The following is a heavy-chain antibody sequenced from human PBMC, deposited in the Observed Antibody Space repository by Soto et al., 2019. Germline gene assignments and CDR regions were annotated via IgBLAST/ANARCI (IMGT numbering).Heavy chain of an antibody. CDR3: AKDVATLQSLRGDAFDI. V-gene: IGHV1-18*01. J-gene: IGHJ3*02. CDR2: ISAYNGNT. CDR1: GYTFTSYG. Sequence: QVQLVQSGAEVKKPGASVKVSCKASGYTFTSYGISWVRQAPGQGLEWTGWISAYNGNTNYAQKLQGRVTMTTDTSTSTAYRELRNLRSDDTAVYYCAKDVATLQSLRGDAFDIWGQGTMVTVSS. D-gene: IGHD4-4*01.